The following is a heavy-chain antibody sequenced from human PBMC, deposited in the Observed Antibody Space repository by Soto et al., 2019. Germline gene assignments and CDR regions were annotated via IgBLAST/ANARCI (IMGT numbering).Heavy chain of an antibody. CDR1: GGSISSGGYY. V-gene: IGHV4-31*03. J-gene: IGHJ3*02. CDR2: IYYSGST. Sequence: PSETLSLTCTVSGGSISSGGYYWSWIRQHPGKGLEWIGYIYYSGSTYYNPSLKSRVTISVDTSKNQFSLKLSSVTAADTAVYYCARLDYDILTGSPGAFDIWGQGTMVTVS. CDR3: ARLDYDILTGSPGAFDI. D-gene: IGHD3-9*01.